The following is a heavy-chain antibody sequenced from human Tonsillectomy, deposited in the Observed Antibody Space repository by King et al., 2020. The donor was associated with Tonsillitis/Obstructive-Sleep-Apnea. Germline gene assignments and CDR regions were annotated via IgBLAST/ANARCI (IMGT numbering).Heavy chain of an antibody. V-gene: IGHV3-43*01. J-gene: IGHJ3*02. CDR2: ISWDGGST. D-gene: IGHD5-12*01. CDR3: AKDLYIVATIWAFDI. CDR1: GFTFDDYT. Sequence: VQLVESGGVVVQPGGSLRLSCAASGFTFDDYTMHWVRQAPGKGLEWVSLISWDGGSTYYADSVKGRCTISRDNSKNSLYLQMNSLRTGDTALYYCAKDLYIVATIWAFDIWGQGTMVTVSS.